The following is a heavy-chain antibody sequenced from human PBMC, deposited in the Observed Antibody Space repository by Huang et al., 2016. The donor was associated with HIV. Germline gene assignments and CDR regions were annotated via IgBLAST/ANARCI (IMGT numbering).Heavy chain of an antibody. Sequence: QLQLQESGPGLVKPSETLSLTCTVSGVSISNSRYYWGWIRQPPGKGLEYIGSIYFSGSTYHNPSLKGRMNMSSDSSKIQFSLKLNSVTAADTAVYYCSRQDEKGYCAGDCSNHYYFGLDVWGHGTTVTVS. J-gene: IGHJ6*02. CDR3: SRQDEKGYCAGDCSNHYYFGLDV. D-gene: IGHD2-21*02. CDR2: IYFSGST. V-gene: IGHV4-39*01. CDR1: GVSISNSRYY.